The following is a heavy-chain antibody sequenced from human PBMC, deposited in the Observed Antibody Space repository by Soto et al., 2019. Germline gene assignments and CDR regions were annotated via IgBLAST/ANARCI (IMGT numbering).Heavy chain of an antibody. CDR3: ARGGWSLDY. Sequence: PSETLSLTCRFSGGSIISHYWSWIRQPPGKGLEWIGYIHYTGSTDYNPSLKSRLTISVDTSKNQFSLKLTSVAAADTAVYYCARGGWSLDYWGQGTLVTVSS. D-gene: IGHD2-15*01. V-gene: IGHV4-59*11. J-gene: IGHJ4*02. CDR2: IHYTGST. CDR1: GGSIISHY.